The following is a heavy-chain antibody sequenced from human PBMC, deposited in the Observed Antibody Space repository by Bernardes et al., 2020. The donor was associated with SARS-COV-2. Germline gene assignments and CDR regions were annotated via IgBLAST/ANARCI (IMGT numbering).Heavy chain of an antibody. D-gene: IGHD2-2*01. Sequence: ASVKVSCKVSGYTLTALSMPWVRQAPGKGLEWMGGFDPEDGETIYAQKFQGRVTMTEDTSTDTAYMELSSLRSEDTAVYYCATSPSVVVPAAIPREDYYYYYGMDVWGQGTTVTVSS. CDR2: FDPEDGET. CDR1: GYTLTALS. J-gene: IGHJ6*02. CDR3: ATSPSVVVPAAIPREDYYYYYGMDV. V-gene: IGHV1-24*01.